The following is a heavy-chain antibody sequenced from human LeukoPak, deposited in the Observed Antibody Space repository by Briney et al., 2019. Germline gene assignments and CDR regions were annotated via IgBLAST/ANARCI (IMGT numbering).Heavy chain of an antibody. CDR1: GFTFSSFG. J-gene: IGHJ1*01. V-gene: IGHV3-30*18. D-gene: IGHD4-17*01. CDR2: ISFDGSNQ. CDR3: AKSHPPTVTTEEGEYLQH. Sequence: GGSLRLSCAASGFTFSSFGMHWVRQAPGQGLEWVAVISFDGSNQYYADSVKGPFTIYRDNFKDTVYLQMNSLRAEETAVYYCAKSHPPTVTTEEGEYLQHWGQGTLVTVSS.